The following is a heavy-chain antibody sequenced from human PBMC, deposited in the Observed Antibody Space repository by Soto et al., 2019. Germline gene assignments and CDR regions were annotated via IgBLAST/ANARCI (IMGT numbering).Heavy chain of an antibody. CDR1: GFTFSSYA. D-gene: IGHD3-16*02. Sequence: GGSLRLSCAASGFTFSSYAMSWVRQAPGKGLEWVSAISGSGGSTYYADSVKGRFTISRDNSKNTLYLQMNSLRAEDTAVYYCAKWYGYVWGSYRYQYYFDYWGQGTLVTVS. CDR2: ISGSGGST. J-gene: IGHJ4*02. V-gene: IGHV3-23*01. CDR3: AKWYGYVWGSYRYQYYFDY.